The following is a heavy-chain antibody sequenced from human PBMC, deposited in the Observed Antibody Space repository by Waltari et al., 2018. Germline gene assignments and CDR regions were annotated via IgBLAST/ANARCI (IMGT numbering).Heavy chain of an antibody. D-gene: IGHD4-17*01. Sequence: QLQLQESGPGLVKPSETLSLTCTVSGGSISSSSYYWGWIRQPPGKGLEWIGSIDYSGSTYSNPSLKSRGTISVDTSKNQLSRKLSSVTAADTAVYYCARVMTTVTLYYYYYGMDVWGQGTTVTVSS. J-gene: IGHJ6*02. CDR2: IDYSGST. V-gene: IGHV4-39*01. CDR3: ARVMTTVTLYYYYYGMDV. CDR1: GGSISSSSYY.